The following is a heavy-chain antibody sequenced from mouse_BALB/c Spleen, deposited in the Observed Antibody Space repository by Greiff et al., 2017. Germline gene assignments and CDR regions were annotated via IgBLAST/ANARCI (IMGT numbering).Heavy chain of an antibody. J-gene: IGHJ3*01. CDR3: ARGDYYGSPFAY. CDR1: GFTFSDYY. Sequence: EVKLVESGGGLVKPGGSLKLSCAASGFTFSDYYMYWVRQTPEKRLEWVATISDGGSYTYYPDSVKGRFTISRDNAKNNLYLQMSSLKSEDTAMYYCARGDYYGSPFAYWGQGTLVTVSA. V-gene: IGHV5-4*02. CDR2: ISDGGSYT. D-gene: IGHD1-1*01.